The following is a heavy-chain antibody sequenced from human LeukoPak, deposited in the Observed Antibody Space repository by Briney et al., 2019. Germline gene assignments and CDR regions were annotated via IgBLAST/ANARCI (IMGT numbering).Heavy chain of an antibody. V-gene: IGHV1-2*02. Sequence: GASVKVSCKASGYTFTGYFLHWIRQAPGQGLEWMGWINPNSGGTNYAQKFQGRVTMTRDTSISTAYMELSRLRSDDTAVYYCARDVGISYASFDYWGQGTLVTVSS. CDR1: GYTFTGYF. J-gene: IGHJ4*02. D-gene: IGHD2-2*01. CDR3: ARDVGISYASFDY. CDR2: INPNSGGT.